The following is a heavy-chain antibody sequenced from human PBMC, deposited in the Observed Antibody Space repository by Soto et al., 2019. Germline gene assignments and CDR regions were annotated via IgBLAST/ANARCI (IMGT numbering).Heavy chain of an antibody. V-gene: IGHV3-15*07. CDR2: LKSKTDGGTK. CDR3: TTDLPYHDILTGYYRDY. J-gene: IGHJ4*02. Sequence: GGSLRLSCAASGFGFSDAWMNWVRQAPGKGLEWVGRLKSKTDGGTKDYAAPVKGRFTISRDDSKNTLYLQMNSLKTEDTAVYYCTTDLPYHDILTGYYRDYWGQGTLVTVSS. D-gene: IGHD3-9*01. CDR1: GFGFSDAW.